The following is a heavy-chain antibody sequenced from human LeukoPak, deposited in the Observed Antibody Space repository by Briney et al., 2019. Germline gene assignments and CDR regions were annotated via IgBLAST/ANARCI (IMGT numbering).Heavy chain of an antibody. V-gene: IGHV4-31*03. J-gene: IGHJ5*02. D-gene: IGHD2-21*02. CDR1: GGSISSGGYY. CDR3: ARAGYCGGDCYLNWFDP. Sequence: SQTLSLTCTVSGGSISSGGYYWSWIRQHPGKGLEWIGYIYYNGSTYYNPSLKSRVTISVDTSKNQFSLKLSSVTAADTAVYYCARAGYCGGDCYLNWFDPWGQGTLVTVSS. CDR2: IYYNGST.